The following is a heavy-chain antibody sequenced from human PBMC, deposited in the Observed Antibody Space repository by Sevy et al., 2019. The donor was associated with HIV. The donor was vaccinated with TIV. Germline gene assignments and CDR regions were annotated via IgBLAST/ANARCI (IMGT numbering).Heavy chain of an antibody. J-gene: IGHJ4*02. CDR2: INGRGGSA. V-gene: IGHV3-23*01. D-gene: IGHD2-15*01. Sequence: GGSLRLSCAASGFTFSSFAMSWVRHIPGKGLEWVSTINGRGGSAYYADSVKGRFTLSRDNSNNTVFLQMNRLRDEDKAVYYCARATPRFAPSRAAFIYYWGQGTLVTVSS. CDR3: ARATPRFAPSRAAFIYY. CDR1: GFTFSSFA.